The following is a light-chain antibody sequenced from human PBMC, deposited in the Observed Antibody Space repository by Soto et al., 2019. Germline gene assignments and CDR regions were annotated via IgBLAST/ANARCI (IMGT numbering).Light chain of an antibody. CDR3: QQYESYSPLT. V-gene: IGKV1-9*01. Sequence: IQLTQSPSSLSASVGDRVTITFRASQDISSYLGWYQQKPGKAPKLLIYAASTLQSGVPSRFSGSGSGTEFTLTIAGLQPEDFATYYCQQYESYSPLTFGGGTKVDIK. CDR1: QDISSY. J-gene: IGKJ4*01. CDR2: AAS.